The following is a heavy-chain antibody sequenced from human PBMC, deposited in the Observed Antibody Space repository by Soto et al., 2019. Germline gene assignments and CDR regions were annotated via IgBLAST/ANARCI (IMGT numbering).Heavy chain of an antibody. CDR3: ARRYGYSFYY. J-gene: IGHJ4*02. CDR1: GGSISSYY. D-gene: IGHD1-1*01. Sequence: PSETLSLTCTVSGGSISSYYWSWIRQPPGKGLEWIGYIYYSGSTNYNPSLKSRVTISVDTSKNQFSLKLSSVTAADTAVYYCARRYGYSFYYWGKGTLVTVSS. CDR2: IYYSGST. V-gene: IGHV4-59*08.